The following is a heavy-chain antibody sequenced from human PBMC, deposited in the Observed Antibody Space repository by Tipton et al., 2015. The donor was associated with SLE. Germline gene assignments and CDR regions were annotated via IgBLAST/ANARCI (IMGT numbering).Heavy chain of an antibody. CDR3: AKDLGQATAVSYFFAMDV. V-gene: IGHV3-74*01. CDR1: GFTFSSHW. Sequence: SLRLSCAASGFTFSSHWMHWVRQAPGKGLVWVSRIISDGSTINYAASVEGRFTISRDNAKNSLYLQMNSLKTEDTALYFCAKDLGQATAVSYFFAMDVWGQGTTVTVSS. D-gene: IGHD6-13*01. CDR2: IISDGSTI. J-gene: IGHJ6*02.